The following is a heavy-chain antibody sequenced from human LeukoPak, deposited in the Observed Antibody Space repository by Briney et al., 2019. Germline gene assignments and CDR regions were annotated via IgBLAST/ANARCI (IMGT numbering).Heavy chain of an antibody. CDR2: ISSSSSII. V-gene: IGHV3-48*04. J-gene: IGHJ6*03. CDR3: ARGRRVAATQTYKYYYMDV. D-gene: IGHD2-15*01. Sequence: GWSLRLSCAASGFTFSSYSMNWVRQAPGKGLGGVSYISSSSSIIEYADSVKGRLNISRDNAKKSLYLQMSSLRGEDTAVYYCARGRRVAATQTYKYYYMDVWGKGTTVTVSS. CDR1: GFTFSSYS.